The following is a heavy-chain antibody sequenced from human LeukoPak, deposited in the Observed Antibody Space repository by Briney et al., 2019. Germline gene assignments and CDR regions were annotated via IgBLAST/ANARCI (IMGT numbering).Heavy chain of an antibody. CDR1: GFTFSSYA. CDR3: ARDLFSGYDFIQRFGY. D-gene: IGHD5-12*01. V-gene: IGHV3-30*04. Sequence: GGSLRLSCVASGFTFSSYAMHWVRQAPGKGLEWVAVISYEGRNKYYTDSVKGRFTLSRDKSKNTLYLQMNSLRAEDTAVYYCARDLFSGYDFIQRFGYWGQGTLVTISS. CDR2: ISYEGRNK. J-gene: IGHJ4*02.